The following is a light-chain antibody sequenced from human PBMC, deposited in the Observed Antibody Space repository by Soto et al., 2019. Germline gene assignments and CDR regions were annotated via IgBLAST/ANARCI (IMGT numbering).Light chain of an antibody. V-gene: IGLV2-23*01. J-gene: IGLJ2*01. CDR3: CSYAGSSTVV. CDR2: EGS. CDR1: SSDVGGYNL. Sequence: QSALTQPASVSGSPGQSITISCTGTSSDVGGYNLVSWYQQHPGKAPKLMIYEGSKRPSGVSNRFSGSKSGNTASLTISGRQAEDEAAYYCCSYAGSSTVVFGGGTKVTVL.